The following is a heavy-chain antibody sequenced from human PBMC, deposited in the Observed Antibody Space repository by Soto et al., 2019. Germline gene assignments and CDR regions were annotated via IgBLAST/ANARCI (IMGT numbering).Heavy chain of an antibody. CDR1: GFTLESNG. D-gene: IGHD3-10*01. CDR2: IKMDASEK. V-gene: IGHV3-7*01. CDR3: ARDSGYGSGASVNHYLDY. Sequence: EVQLVESGGGLANRGGPLSFPWPAPGFTLESNGWGWVPQPPGKGLGWLATIKMDASEKKHVDSVKGRFTMSRDNAKNSLYLQMDSLRAEDTAVYYCARDSGYGSGASVNHYLDYWGHGTLVTVSS. J-gene: IGHJ4*01.